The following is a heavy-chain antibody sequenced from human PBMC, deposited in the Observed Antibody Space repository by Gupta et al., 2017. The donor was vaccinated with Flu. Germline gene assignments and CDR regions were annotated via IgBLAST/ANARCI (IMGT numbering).Heavy chain of an antibody. CDR3: ARDLWVHYYYYGMDV. J-gene: IGHJ6*02. V-gene: IGHV3-66*02. Sequence: EVQLVESGGGLVQPGGSLRLSCAASGFTVSSNYMSWVRQAPGKGLEWVSVIYSGGSTYYADSVKGRFTISRDNSKNTLYLQMNSLRAEDTAVYYCARDLWVHYYYYGMDVWGQGTTVTVSS. D-gene: IGHD7-27*01. CDR2: IYSGGST. CDR1: GFTVSSNY.